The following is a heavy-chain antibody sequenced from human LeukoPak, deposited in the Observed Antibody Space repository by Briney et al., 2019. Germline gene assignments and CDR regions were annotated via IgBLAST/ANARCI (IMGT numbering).Heavy chain of an antibody. CDR1: GFTFSYYS. J-gene: IGHJ3*01. CDR3: TRDESFDV. Sequence: GGSLRLSCAASGFTFSYYSMNWVRQAPGKGLEWVSSIATSTPYIHYADSVKGRFTISRDIAKNSLHLQMNSLRVDDTAVYYCTRDESFDVWGQGTIVIVSS. CDR2: IATSTPYI. V-gene: IGHV3-21*01.